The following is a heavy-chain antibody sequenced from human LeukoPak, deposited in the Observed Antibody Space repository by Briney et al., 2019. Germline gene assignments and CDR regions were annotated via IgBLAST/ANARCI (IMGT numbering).Heavy chain of an antibody. D-gene: IGHD2-15*01. CDR2: IYYSGST. J-gene: IGHJ5*02. CDR1: GGSISSSSYY. Sequence: TPSETLSLTCTVSGGSISSSSYYWGWIRQPPGKGLEWIGSIYYSGSTYYNPTLKSRVTISVDTSKNQFSLKLSSVTAADTAVYYCARHSVAATNWFDPWGQGTLVTVSS. V-gene: IGHV4-39*01. CDR3: ARHSVAATNWFDP.